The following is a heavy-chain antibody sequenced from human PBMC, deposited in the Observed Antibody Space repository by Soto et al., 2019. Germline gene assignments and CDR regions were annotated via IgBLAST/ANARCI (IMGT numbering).Heavy chain of an antibody. V-gene: IGHV3-53*04. CDR3: ARDGPYYYASRMDV. CDR2: LHSGGDT. CDR1: GIPVSSNY. J-gene: IGHJ6*02. Sequence: EVQLVESGGALVQPGGSLRLSCVASGIPVSSNYMTWVRQAPGKGLEWVSVLHSGGDTYYANSVKGRFTISRHDSTNTLYLQMNSLTPEDTAVYYCARDGPYYYASRMDVWGQGTTVTVSS. D-gene: IGHD3-10*01.